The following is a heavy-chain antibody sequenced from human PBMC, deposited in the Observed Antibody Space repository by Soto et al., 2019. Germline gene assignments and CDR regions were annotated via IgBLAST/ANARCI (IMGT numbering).Heavy chain of an antibody. CDR1: DDSIGPYY. D-gene: IGHD3-3*02. CDR2: VYTSGST. Sequence: SETLSLTCSISDDSIGPYYWTWIRQTPRKELQWIGYVYTSGSTKYNSSLKSRVTISLYASNSQFSLTMSSVTAADTGVYYCAREVVGNTWPGIFDSWGRGTLVTV. CDR3: AREVVGNTWPGIFDS. J-gene: IGHJ4*02. V-gene: IGHV4-4*08.